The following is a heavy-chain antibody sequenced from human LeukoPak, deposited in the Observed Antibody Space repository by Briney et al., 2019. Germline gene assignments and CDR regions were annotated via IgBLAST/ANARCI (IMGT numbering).Heavy chain of an antibody. D-gene: IGHD6-19*01. CDR2: ISASGGST. J-gene: IGHJ4*02. CDR3: AKGGPIAVAGSEFDY. Sequence: PGGSLRLSCAASGFTFSNYVMSWVRQAPGKGLEWVSTISASGGSTYYADSVKGRFTISRDNSKNTLFLQMNTLRTTAVYYCAKGGPIAVAGSEFDYWGQGTLVTVSS. V-gene: IGHV3-23*01. CDR1: GFTFSNYV.